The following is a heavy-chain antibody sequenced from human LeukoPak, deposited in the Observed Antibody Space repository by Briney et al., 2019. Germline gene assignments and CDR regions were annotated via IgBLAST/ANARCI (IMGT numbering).Heavy chain of an antibody. J-gene: IGHJ4*02. V-gene: IGHV1-69*05. CDR3: ARDYYGDYGLLDY. CDR2: IIPIFGTA. D-gene: IGHD4-17*01. CDR1: GGTFSSYA. Sequence: SVKVSCKXSGGTFSSYAISWVRQAPGQGLERMGRIIPIFGTANYAQKFQGRVTITTDESTSTAYMELSSLRSEDTAVYYCARDYYGDYGLLDYWGQGTLVTVSS.